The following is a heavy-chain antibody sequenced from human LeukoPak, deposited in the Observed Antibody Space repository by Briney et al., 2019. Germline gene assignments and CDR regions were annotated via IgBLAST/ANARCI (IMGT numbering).Heavy chain of an antibody. CDR2: VLGSGVPT. J-gene: IGHJ3*02. CDR1: GLTFTNAW. CDR3: AKDPNGDYIGTFDI. Sequence: GGSLRLSCVASGLTFTNAWMSWVRQAPGKGLEWVATVLGSGVPTYYADSVQGRFTISRDNSKNTLYLQMSSLRAEDTAIYYCAKDPNGDYIGTFDIWGQGTTVIVS. V-gene: IGHV3-23*01. D-gene: IGHD4-17*01.